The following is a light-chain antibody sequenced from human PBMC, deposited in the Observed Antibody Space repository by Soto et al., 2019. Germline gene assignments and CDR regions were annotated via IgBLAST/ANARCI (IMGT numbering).Light chain of an antibody. CDR2: DAS. CDR1: QSVGKY. V-gene: IGKV3-11*01. J-gene: IGKJ1*01. CDR3: QQSGDSQWT. Sequence: EIVMTQSPATLSLSPGERATLSCRASQSVGKYLVWYQQKPGQAPRLLIYDASNRATGIPARFSGSGSGMDFTLTISSLAPEDFAVYYCQQSGDSQWTFGQGTKVDIK.